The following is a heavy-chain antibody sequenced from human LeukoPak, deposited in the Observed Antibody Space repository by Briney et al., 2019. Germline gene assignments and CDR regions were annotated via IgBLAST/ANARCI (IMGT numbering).Heavy chain of an antibody. CDR1: GYTFTGYY. J-gene: IGHJ6*03. CDR3: ATPSYYYYYMDV. Sequence: GASVKVSCKASGYTFTGYYMHWVRQAPGQGLEWMGWINPNSGGTNCAQKFQGRVTMTRGTSISTAYMELSRLRSDDTAVYYCATPSYYYYYMDVWGKGTTVTVSS. V-gene: IGHV1-2*02. CDR2: INPNSGGT.